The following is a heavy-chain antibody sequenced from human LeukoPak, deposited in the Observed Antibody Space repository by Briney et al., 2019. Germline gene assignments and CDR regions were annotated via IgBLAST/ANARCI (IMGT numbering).Heavy chain of an antibody. D-gene: IGHD2-2*01. J-gene: IGHJ5*02. CDR1: GGSFSGYY. Sequence: PSETLSLTCAVYGGSFSGYYWSWIRQPPGKGLEWVGEINHIGRTNDNPSLKSRVTIPVDTSKKQFSLKLSSVTAADTAVYYCARGCYRRVPAAIAYSWFDPWGQGTLVTVSS. V-gene: IGHV4-34*01. CDR3: ARGCYRRVPAAIAYSWFDP. CDR2: INHIGRT.